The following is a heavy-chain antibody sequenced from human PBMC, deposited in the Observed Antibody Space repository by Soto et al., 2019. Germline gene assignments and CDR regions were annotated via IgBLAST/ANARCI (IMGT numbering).Heavy chain of an antibody. D-gene: IGHD3-3*01. CDR3: AAGGPWRALISALDGMDV. CDR1: GFTFTSSA. V-gene: IGHV1-58*01. Sequence: ASVKVSCKASGFTFTSSAVQWVRQARGQRLEWIGWIVVGSGNTNYAQKFQERVTITRDMSTSTAYMELSSLRSEDTAVYYCAAGGPWRALISALDGMDVWGQGTTMTVYS. CDR2: IVVGSGNT. J-gene: IGHJ6*02.